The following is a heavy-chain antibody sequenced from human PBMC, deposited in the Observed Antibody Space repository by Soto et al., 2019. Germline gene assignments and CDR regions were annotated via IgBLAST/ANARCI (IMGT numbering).Heavy chain of an antibody. CDR2: INPNSGGT. V-gene: IGHV1-2*04. CDR3: ARGGEEKQLVGGPTYYYYGMDV. CDR1: GYTFTGYY. J-gene: IGHJ6*02. D-gene: IGHD6-6*01. Sequence: ASVKVSCKASGYTFTGYYMHWVRQAPGQGLEWMGWINPNSGGTNYAQKFQGWVTMTRDTSISTAYMELSRLRSDDTAVYYCARGGEEKQLVGGPTYYYYGMDVWGRGTTVTVSS.